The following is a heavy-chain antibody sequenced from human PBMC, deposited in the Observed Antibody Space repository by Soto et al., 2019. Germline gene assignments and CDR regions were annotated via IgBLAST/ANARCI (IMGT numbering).Heavy chain of an antibody. J-gene: IGHJ5*02. V-gene: IGHV4-39*01. CDR3: ARRSPLVYGNPFDH. CDR1: GGSISSNSYY. D-gene: IGHD3-10*01. Sequence: SETLSLTCTVSGGSISSNSYYWDWIRQPPGRGLDWIGSIYHRGSTYYNPSLKSRVAISVDPSTNQFSLTLTSVTAADTAVYYCARRSPLVYGNPFDHWGQGTLVTVSS. CDR2: IYHRGST.